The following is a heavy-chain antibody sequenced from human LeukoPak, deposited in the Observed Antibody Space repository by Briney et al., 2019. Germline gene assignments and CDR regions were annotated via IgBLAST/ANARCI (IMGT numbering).Heavy chain of an antibody. CDR1: GYTFTSYD. CDR3: ARGRSDYGNYYYYGMDV. Sequence: GASVKVSCKASGYTFTSYDINWVRQATGQGLEWMGWMNPNSGNTGYAQKFQGRVTMTRNTSISTAYMELSSLRSEDTAVYYCARGRSDYGNYYYYGMDVWGQGTTVTVSS. D-gene: IGHD4-17*01. V-gene: IGHV1-8*01. J-gene: IGHJ6*02. CDR2: MNPNSGNT.